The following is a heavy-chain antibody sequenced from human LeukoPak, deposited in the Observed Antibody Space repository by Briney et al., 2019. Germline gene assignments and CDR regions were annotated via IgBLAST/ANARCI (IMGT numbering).Heavy chain of an antibody. Sequence: GGSLRLSCAASGFTFSSYAMHWVRQAPGKGLEWVAVISYDGSNKYYADSVKGRFTISRDNSKNTLYLQMNSLRAEDTAVYYCARDWYNSPLDYWGQGTLVTVSS. V-gene: IGHV3-30-3*01. CDR3: ARDWYNSPLDY. D-gene: IGHD1-1*01. CDR1: GFTFSSYA. J-gene: IGHJ4*02. CDR2: ISYDGSNK.